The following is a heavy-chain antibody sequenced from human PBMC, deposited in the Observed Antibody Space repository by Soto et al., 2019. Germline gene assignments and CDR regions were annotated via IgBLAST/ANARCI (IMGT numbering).Heavy chain of an antibody. CDR1: GLTVSNNY. CDR3: ATLLPPVVTPFQH. CDR2: IYSGGST. J-gene: IGHJ1*01. Sequence: EVQLVESGGGLVQPGGSLRLSCAASGLTVSNNYISWVRQSPGKGLEWVSLIYSGGSTKYADSVKGRFPISRDNSETTMYLQMNSLRAEDTGVYYCATLLPPVVTPFQHWGPGTLVTVSS. D-gene: IGHD2-15*01. V-gene: IGHV3-66*01.